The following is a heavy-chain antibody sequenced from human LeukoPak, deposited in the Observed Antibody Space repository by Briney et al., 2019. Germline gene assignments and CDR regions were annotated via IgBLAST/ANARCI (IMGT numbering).Heavy chain of an antibody. CDR3: ARVRYSSGWYAHFDY. J-gene: IGHJ4*02. D-gene: IGHD6-19*01. Sequence: PGGFLRLSCAASGFTVSSNYMSWDRQAPGKGLEWVSVIYSGGSTYYADSVKGRFTISRDNSKNTLYLQMNSLRAEDTAVYYCARVRYSSGWYAHFDYWGQGTLVTVSS. V-gene: IGHV3-53*01. CDR2: IYSGGST. CDR1: GFTVSSNY.